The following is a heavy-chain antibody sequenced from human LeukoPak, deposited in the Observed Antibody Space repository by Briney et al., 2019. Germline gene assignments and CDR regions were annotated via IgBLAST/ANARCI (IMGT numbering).Heavy chain of an antibody. J-gene: IGHJ4*02. CDR2: IYYSGST. Sequence: SETLSLTCTVSGGSISSYYWSWIRQPPGKGLEWIGYIYYSGSTNYNPSLKSRVTISVDTSKNQFSLKLSSVTAADTAVYYCARHGYYDILTGYYRPRGFDYWGQGTLVTVSS. CDR1: GGSISSYY. D-gene: IGHD3-9*01. CDR3: ARHGYYDILTGYYRPRGFDY. V-gene: IGHV4-59*08.